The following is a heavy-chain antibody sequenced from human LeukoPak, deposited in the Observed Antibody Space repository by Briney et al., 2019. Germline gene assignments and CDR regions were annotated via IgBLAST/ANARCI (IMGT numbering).Heavy chain of an antibody. J-gene: IGHJ4*02. CDR2: TYYRFKWYN. D-gene: IGHD5-18*01. Sequence: SQTLSLTCAISGDSVSSNSAAWNWIRQSPSRGLEWLGRTYYRFKWYNDYAVSVKSRITINPDTSKNQFSLQLNSVTPEDTAVYYCAREAMETAGITSMDYWGQGTLVTVSS. CDR1: GDSVSSNSAA. CDR3: AREAMETAGITSMDY. V-gene: IGHV6-1*01.